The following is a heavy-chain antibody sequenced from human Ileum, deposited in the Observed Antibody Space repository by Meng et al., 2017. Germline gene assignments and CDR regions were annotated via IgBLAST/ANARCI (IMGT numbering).Heavy chain of an antibody. J-gene: IGHJ4*02. V-gene: IGHV1-3*01. Sequence: QVHLVQSGAEVKKPGASVKVSCQAVGYTFSNYAIHWVRQAPGQRLEWMGWINAGDGTTKYSEKFQGRVSITRDTSASTGYMELSSLTSEDTAVYHCARSYCSSTSCQYYFDYWGQGTLVTVSS. CDR1: GYTFSNYA. D-gene: IGHD2-2*01. CDR2: INAGDGTT. CDR3: ARSYCSSTSCQYYFDY.